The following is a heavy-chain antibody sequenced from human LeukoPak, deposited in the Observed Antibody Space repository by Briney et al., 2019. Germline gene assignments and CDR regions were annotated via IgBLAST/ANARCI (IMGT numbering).Heavy chain of an antibody. Sequence: GGSLRLSCAASGFTFSSYAMHWVRQAPGKGLEWVAVISYDGSNKYYADSVKGRFTISRDNSKNTPYLQMNSLRAEDTAVYYCARPVVPAATYDAFDIWGQGTMVTVSS. CDR1: GFTFSSYA. D-gene: IGHD2-2*01. CDR2: ISYDGSNK. J-gene: IGHJ3*02. CDR3: ARPVVPAATYDAFDI. V-gene: IGHV3-30*04.